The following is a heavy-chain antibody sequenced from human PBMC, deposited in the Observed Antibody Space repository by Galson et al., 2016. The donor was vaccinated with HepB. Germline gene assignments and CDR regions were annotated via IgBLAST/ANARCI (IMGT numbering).Heavy chain of an antibody. CDR2: TSTRSSYI. CDR3: ARTLPRAGAFDI. CDR1: GFTFSISS. V-gene: IGHV3-21*01. J-gene: IGHJ3*02. Sequence: SLRLSCAASGFTFSISSMNWVRQAPGKGLEWVSSTSTRSSYIYYADSVKGRFTISRDNAKNSLYLQMNSLRAEDTAVYYCARTLPRAGAFDIWGQGTMVTVSS.